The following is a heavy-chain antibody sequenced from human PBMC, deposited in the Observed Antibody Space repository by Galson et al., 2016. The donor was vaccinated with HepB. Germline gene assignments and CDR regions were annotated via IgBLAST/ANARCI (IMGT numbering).Heavy chain of an antibody. CDR2: ISFGGWNE. V-gene: IGHV3-30*04. CDR1: GFTFSSYA. J-gene: IGHJ4*02. D-gene: IGHD5-12*01. CDR3: AKDPKGYSGYGLFDY. Sequence: SLRLSCAASGFTFSSYAMYWVRQAPGKGLQWVAVISFGGWNEYYPESVKGRFTISRDDSKNTLYLQMNSLRAEDTAVYYCAKDPKGYSGYGLFDYWGQGTLVTVSS.